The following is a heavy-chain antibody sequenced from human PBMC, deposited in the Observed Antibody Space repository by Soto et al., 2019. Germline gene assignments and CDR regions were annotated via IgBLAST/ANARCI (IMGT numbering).Heavy chain of an antibody. Sequence: SETLSLTCAVYGGSFSGYYWSWIRQPPGKGLEWIGEINHSGSTNYNPSLKSRVTISVDTSKNQFSLKLSSVTAADTAVYYCATPWFPDYWGQGTLVTAPQ. D-gene: IGHD3-10*01. CDR3: ATPWFPDY. V-gene: IGHV4-34*01. CDR1: GGSFSGYY. J-gene: IGHJ4*02. CDR2: INHSGST.